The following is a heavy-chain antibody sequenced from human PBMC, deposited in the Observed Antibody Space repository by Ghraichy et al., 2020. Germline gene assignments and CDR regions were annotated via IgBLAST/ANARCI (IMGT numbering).Heavy chain of an antibody. D-gene: IGHD2-15*01. Sequence: SETLSLTCSVSGGSMNNYYWSWIRQPPGKGLEWIGYISYSGTTNYNPSLKSRVTMSVDTSKNQFSLKLSSVTAADTAAYYCARRGGKTSPETSWGQGTLVTVSS. J-gene: IGHJ5*02. CDR1: GGSMNNYY. CDR2: ISYSGTT. CDR3: ARRGGKTSPETS. V-gene: IGHV4-59*08.